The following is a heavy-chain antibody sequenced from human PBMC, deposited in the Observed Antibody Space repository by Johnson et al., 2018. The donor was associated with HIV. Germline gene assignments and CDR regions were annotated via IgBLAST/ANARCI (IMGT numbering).Heavy chain of an antibody. CDR1: GFTFSSYG. J-gene: IGHJ3*02. V-gene: IGHV3-NL1*01. CDR2: IYSGGST. CDR3: ARLFYGDDAFDI. D-gene: IGHD4-17*01. Sequence: QVQLVESGGGVVQPGRSLRLSCAASGFTFSSYGMHWVRQAPGKGLEWVAVIYSGGSTYYADSVKGRFTISRDNSKNTLYLEMNSLRVEDTAVYYCARLFYGDDAFDIWGQGTMVTVSS.